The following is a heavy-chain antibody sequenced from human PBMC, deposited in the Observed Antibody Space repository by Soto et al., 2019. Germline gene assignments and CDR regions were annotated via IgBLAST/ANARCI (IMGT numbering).Heavy chain of an antibody. CDR1: GFTFSNAW. CDR3: TTEGRITIFGVVNNWYFDL. CDR2: IKSKTDGGTT. V-gene: IGHV3-15*01. Sequence: GGSLRLSCAASGFTFSNAWMSWVRQAPGKGLEWVGRIKSKTDGGTTDYAAPVKCRFTISRDDSKNTLYLQMNSLKTEDTAVYYCTTEGRITIFGVVNNWYFDLWGLGTLVTVSS. J-gene: IGHJ2*01. D-gene: IGHD3-3*01.